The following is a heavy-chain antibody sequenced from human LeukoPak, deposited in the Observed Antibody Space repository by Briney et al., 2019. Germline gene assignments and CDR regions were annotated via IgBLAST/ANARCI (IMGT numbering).Heavy chain of an antibody. D-gene: IGHD4-11*01. CDR1: GGSFSGYY. Sequence: PSETLSLTCAVYGGSFSGYYWSWIRQPPGKGLEWIGEINHSGSTNYNPSLKSRVTISVDTSKNQFSLKLSSVTAADTAVYYCAREWYSNYVDYWGQGTLVTVSS. J-gene: IGHJ4*02. CDR2: INHSGST. CDR3: AREWYSNYVDY. V-gene: IGHV4-34*01.